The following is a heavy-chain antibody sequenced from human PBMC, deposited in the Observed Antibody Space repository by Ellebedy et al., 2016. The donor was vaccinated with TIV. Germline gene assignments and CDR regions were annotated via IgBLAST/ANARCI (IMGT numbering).Heavy chain of an antibody. J-gene: IGHJ3*02. V-gene: IGHV3-7*03. D-gene: IGHD2-21*01. Sequence: GESLKISCAASGFTFADYWMTWVRQAPGKGLEWLANIKEDGSAKRYADSVKGRFTISRDNAKGSVYLQMNSLRADDTAMYYCAKLIQHTDKDAVDIWGQGTMVTVSS. CDR2: IKEDGSAK. CDR3: AKLIQHTDKDAVDI. CDR1: GFTFADYW.